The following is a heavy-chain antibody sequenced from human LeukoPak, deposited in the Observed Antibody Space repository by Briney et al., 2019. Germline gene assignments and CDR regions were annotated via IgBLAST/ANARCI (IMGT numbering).Heavy chain of an antibody. D-gene: IGHD1-26*01. V-gene: IGHV3-30*04. J-gene: IGHJ6*02. Sequence: PGGSLRLSCAASGFTFSSYAMHWVRQAPGKGLEWVAVISYDGSNKYYADSVKGRFTISRDNSKNTLYLQMNSLRAEDTAVYYCAKLAPYYYYGMDVWGQGTTVTVSS. CDR3: AKLAPYYYYGMDV. CDR1: GFTFSSYA. CDR2: ISYDGSNK.